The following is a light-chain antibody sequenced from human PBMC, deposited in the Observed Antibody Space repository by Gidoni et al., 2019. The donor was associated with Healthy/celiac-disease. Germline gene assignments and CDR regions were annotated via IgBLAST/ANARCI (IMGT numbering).Light chain of an antibody. CDR2: DDN. V-gene: IGLV3-21*02. Sequence: SYVLTQPPSVSVAPGQTARITCGGNNIGSKSVHWYQQQPGQAPVLVVYDDNDRPSGIPERFSGSNSGNTATLTISRVEAGDEADYYCQVWDSSSDHPVFGGGTRLTVL. CDR1: NIGSKS. J-gene: IGLJ3*02. CDR3: QVWDSSSDHPV.